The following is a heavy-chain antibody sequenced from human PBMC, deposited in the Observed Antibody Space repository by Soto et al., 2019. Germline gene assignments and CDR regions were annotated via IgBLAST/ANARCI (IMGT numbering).Heavy chain of an antibody. J-gene: IGHJ5*02. Sequence: KSSETLSLTCTVSGGSISSGGYYWSWIRQHPGKGLEWIGYIYYSGSTYYNPSLKSRVTISVDTSKNQFSLKLSSVTAADTAVYYCARDLRRRRYGSGSLEYPHNWFDPWGQGTLVTVSS. V-gene: IGHV4-31*03. D-gene: IGHD3-10*01. CDR3: ARDLRRRRYGSGSLEYPHNWFDP. CDR2: IYYSGST. CDR1: GGSISSGGYY.